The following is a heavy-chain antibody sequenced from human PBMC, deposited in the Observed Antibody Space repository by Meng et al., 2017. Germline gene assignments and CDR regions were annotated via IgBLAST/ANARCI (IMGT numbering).Heavy chain of an antibody. CDR2: ISWNSGSI. V-gene: IGHV3-9*01. CDR3: ARRNDLYILTGYYYYFDY. Sequence: SLKISCAASGFTFDDYAMHWVRQAPGKGLEWVSGISWNSGSIGYADSVKGRFTISRDNAKNSLYLQMNSLRAEDTAVYYCARRNDLYILTGYYYYFDYWGQGTLVTVSS. CDR1: GFTFDDYA. J-gene: IGHJ4*02. D-gene: IGHD3-9*01.